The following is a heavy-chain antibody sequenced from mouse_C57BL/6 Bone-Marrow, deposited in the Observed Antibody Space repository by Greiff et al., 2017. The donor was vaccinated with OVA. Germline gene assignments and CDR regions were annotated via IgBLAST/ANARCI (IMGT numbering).Heavy chain of an antibody. CDR1: GYTFTSYW. J-gene: IGHJ1*03. Sequence: QVQLQQPGAELVKPGASVKMSCKASGYTFTSYWITWVKQRPGQGLEWIGDIDPVSGSTNYNEKFKSKATLTVDTSSNTAYIQLSSLTSEDSAVYYYARRYYSSRYWYFDVWGKGTKVTV. D-gene: IGHD1-1*01. V-gene: IGHV1-55*01. CDR3: ARRYYSSRYWYFDV. CDR2: IDPVSGST.